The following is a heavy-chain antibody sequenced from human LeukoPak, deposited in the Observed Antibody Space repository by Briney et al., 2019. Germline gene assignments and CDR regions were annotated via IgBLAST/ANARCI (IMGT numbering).Heavy chain of an antibody. CDR3: ARDGDSSSSDLYFDY. CDR1: GGSIRNYY. D-gene: IGHD6-13*01. V-gene: IGHV4-59*01. J-gene: IGHJ4*02. Sequence: SETLSLTCTVSGGSIRNYYWNWIRQPPGKGPEWIGYTSDSGHTDYKPSLKSRVTISVDLSKNQFSLKLTSATAADTAVYYCARDGDSSSSDLYFDYRGQGTLVTVSS. CDR2: TSDSGHT.